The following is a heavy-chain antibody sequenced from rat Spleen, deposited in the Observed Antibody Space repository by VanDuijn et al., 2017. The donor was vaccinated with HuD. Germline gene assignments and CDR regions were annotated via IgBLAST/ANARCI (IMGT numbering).Heavy chain of an antibody. D-gene: IGHD1-9*01. CDR3: AREGTYYGDYFDY. CDR2: ISYDGSST. V-gene: IGHV5-7*01. J-gene: IGHJ2*01. Sequence: EVQLVESGGGLVQPGRSLRLSCAASGFTFSDYNMAWVRQAPTKGLEWVATISYDGSSTYYRDSVKGRFTISRDNAKSTLYLQMDSLRSEDTATYYCAREGTYYGDYFDYWGQGVMVTVSS. CDR1: GFTFSDYN.